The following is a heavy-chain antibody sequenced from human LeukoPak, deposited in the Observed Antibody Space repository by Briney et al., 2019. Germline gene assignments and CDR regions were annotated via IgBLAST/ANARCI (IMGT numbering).Heavy chain of an antibody. J-gene: IGHJ4*02. V-gene: IGHV4-4*07. CDR2: IYTSGST. CDR1: GGSISSYY. D-gene: IGHD1-26*01. CDR3: ARDGQVGAIDYFDY. Sequence: SETLSLTCTVSGGSISSYYWSWIRQPAGKGLEWIGRIYTSGSTNYNPSLKSRVTMSVDTSKNQFSLKLGSVTAADTAVYYCARDGQVGAIDYFDYWGQGTLVTVSS.